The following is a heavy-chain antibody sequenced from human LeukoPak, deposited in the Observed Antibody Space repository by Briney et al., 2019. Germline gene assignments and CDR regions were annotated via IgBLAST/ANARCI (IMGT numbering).Heavy chain of an antibody. CDR3: ARSPHILTGENFDY. Sequence: ASVKVSCKASGYTFSNYGISWVRQAPGQGLEWMGWINLKSGGTNYAQKFQGRVTMTRDTSISTAYMELSRLRADDTAVYYCARSPHILTGENFDYWGQGTLVTVSS. J-gene: IGHJ4*02. V-gene: IGHV1-2*02. CDR1: GYTFSNYG. CDR2: INLKSGGT. D-gene: IGHD3-9*01.